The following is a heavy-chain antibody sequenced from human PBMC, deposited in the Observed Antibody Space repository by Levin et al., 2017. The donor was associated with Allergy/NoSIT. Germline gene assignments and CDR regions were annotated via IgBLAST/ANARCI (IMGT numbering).Heavy chain of an antibody. V-gene: IGHV5-10-1*01. CDR1: GYSFTSYW. J-gene: IGHJ4*02. CDR3: ARAQYGSGSYRTFDY. D-gene: IGHD3-10*01. CDR2: IDPSDSYT. Sequence: GESLKISCNGSGYSFTSYWISWVRQMPGKGLEWMGRIDPSDSYTNYSPSFQGHVTISADKSISTAYLQWSSLKASDTAMYYCARAQYGSGSYRTFDYWGQGTLVTVSS.